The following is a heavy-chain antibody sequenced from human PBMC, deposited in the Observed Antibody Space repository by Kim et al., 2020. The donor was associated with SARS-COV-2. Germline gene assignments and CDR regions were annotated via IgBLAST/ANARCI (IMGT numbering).Heavy chain of an antibody. CDR2: IYYSGST. Sequence: SETLSLTCTVSGGSISSGGYYWSWIRQHPGKGLEWIGYIYYSGSTYYNPSLKSRVTISVDTSKNQFSLKLSSVTAADTAVYYCARAGDSSGYFDYWGQGTLVTVSS. CDR3: ARAGDSSGYFDY. J-gene: IGHJ4*02. CDR1: GGSISSGGYY. V-gene: IGHV4-31*03. D-gene: IGHD3-22*01.